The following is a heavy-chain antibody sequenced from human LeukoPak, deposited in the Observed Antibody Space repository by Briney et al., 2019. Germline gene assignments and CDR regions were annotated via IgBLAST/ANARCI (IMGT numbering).Heavy chain of an antibody. CDR2: IYSGGST. CDR1: GFTVSSNY. CDR3: ARTRGYSGYDGEYYFDY. V-gene: IGHV3-66*02. D-gene: IGHD5-12*01. Sequence: PGGSLRLSCAASGFTVSSNYMSWVRQAPGKGLEWVSVIYSGGSTYYADSVKGRFTISRDNSKNTLYLQMNSLRAEDTAVYYCARTRGYSGYDGEYYFDYWGQGTLGTVSS. J-gene: IGHJ4*02.